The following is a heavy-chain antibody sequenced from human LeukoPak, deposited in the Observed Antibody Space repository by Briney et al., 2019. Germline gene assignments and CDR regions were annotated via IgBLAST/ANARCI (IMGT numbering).Heavy chain of an antibody. D-gene: IGHD3-3*01. V-gene: IGHV3-7*01. CDR2: IKRKGSVE. J-gene: IGHJ6*03. CDR3: SRQNGASGGGYYMDV. Sequence: PGGSLRLSCAASGFTFSNYWMTWVRQGPGKGLEWVADIKRKGSVELTVKSVRGRFTVSRANAKMSLFLQLKSMSAKATAIDFCSRQNGASGGGYYMDVWGKRATVTV. CDR1: GFTFSNYW.